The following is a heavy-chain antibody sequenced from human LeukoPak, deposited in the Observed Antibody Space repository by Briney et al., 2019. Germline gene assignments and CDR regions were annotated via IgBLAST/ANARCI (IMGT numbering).Heavy chain of an antibody. J-gene: IGHJ4*02. CDR3: ARDSEAAAGLSFDY. Sequence: ASVKLSCKASGYTFSDYYLHWVRQAPGQGLEWMGWVRPKTCGKNYKQKFRGRVTLTRDTSISAAFLELSRLTADDTDVYYCARDSEAAAGLSFDYWGQGTRVIVSS. CDR2: VRPKTCGK. D-gene: IGHD6-13*01. CDR1: GYTFSDYY. V-gene: IGHV1-2*02.